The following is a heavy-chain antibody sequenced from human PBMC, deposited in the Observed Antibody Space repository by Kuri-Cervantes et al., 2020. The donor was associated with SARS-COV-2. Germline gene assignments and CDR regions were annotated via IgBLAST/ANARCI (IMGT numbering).Heavy chain of an antibody. Sequence: GESLKISCVATGFSFSGYTMNWVRQAPGKALQWVSSISGSGSYIYYADSVKGRFTISRDNAKNSLYLQMNSLRAEDTAVYYCARTGGSHSVGAFDIWGQGTMVTVSS. CDR2: ISGSGSYI. CDR1: GFSFSGYT. CDR3: ARTGGSHSVGAFDI. D-gene: IGHD1-26*01. J-gene: IGHJ3*02. V-gene: IGHV3-21*01.